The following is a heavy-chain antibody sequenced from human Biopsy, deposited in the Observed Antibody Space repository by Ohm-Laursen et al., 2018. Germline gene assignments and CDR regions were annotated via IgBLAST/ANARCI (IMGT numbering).Heavy chain of an antibody. Sequence: SETLSLTWPVSGGSISNNNYYWGWIRQPPGKGLEWIGSIFYRGSTHYKPSLKSRVNTSVDTSKNQFSLKLNSATAADTAVYYCARDYDTSGYYYVSWGQGTLVTVSS. D-gene: IGHD3-22*01. CDR1: GGSISNNNYY. CDR2: IFYRGST. V-gene: IGHV4-39*01. CDR3: ARDYDTSGYYYVS. J-gene: IGHJ5*02.